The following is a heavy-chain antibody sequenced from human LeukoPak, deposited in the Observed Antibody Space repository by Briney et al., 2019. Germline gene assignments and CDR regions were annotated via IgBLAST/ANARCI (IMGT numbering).Heavy chain of an antibody. J-gene: IGHJ4*02. CDR3: ARLDWKVTDGVDY. V-gene: IGHV1-2*02. Sequence: GASVKVSCKASGYTFTGYYMHWVRQAPGQGLEWMGWINPNSGGTNYAQKFQGRVTMTRDTSISTAYMELSRLRSDDTAVYYRARLDWKVTDGVDYWGQGTLVTVSS. CDR1: GYTFTGYY. CDR2: INPNSGGT. D-gene: IGHD3/OR15-3a*01.